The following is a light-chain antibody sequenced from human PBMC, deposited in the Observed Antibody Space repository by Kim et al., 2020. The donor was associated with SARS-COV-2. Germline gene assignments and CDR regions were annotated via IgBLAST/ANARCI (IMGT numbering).Light chain of an antibody. CDR3: KQNSNAPRS. Sequence: LCHGNRATNSCRPGQRVRSNNLAWHQQNPGQATRLRIYGIFNTATGIPDRFSGSGSGTDFTFTITRLEHEDGAVYYCKQNSNAPRSFGQGTKLEI. V-gene: IGKV3-20*01. CDR1: QRVRSNN. J-gene: IGKJ2*03. CDR2: GIF.